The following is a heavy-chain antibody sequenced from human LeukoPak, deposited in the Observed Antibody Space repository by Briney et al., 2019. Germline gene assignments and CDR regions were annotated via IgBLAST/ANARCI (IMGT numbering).Heavy chain of an antibody. Sequence: NTSETLSLTCTVSGGSLTNYYWSWIRQPPGEGLEWIGYIYYIGITNYNPSLKSRVTISIDTSSNQFSLNLSSVTAADTAVYYCAREGRNSSSWTRLFDYWGQGTLVTVSS. J-gene: IGHJ4*02. CDR3: AREGRNSSSWTRLFDY. CDR1: GGSLTNYY. CDR2: IYYIGIT. D-gene: IGHD6-13*01. V-gene: IGHV4-59*01.